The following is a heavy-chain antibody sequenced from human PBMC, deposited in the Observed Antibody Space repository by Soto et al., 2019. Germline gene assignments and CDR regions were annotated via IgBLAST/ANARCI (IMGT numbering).Heavy chain of an antibody. D-gene: IGHD4-17*01. J-gene: IGHJ4*02. CDR2: IYYDGGT. Sequence: PSETLALTCSFSDASIKIGNNFWSWIRQRPGKGPEWIAYIYYDGGTYYNPSLKSRVTLSVDTFRNQFSLKVTSVTAADTAIYFCARHDYRDYLDRFDYWGPGTMVTVSS. CDR1: DASIKIGNNF. CDR3: ARHDYRDYLDRFDY. V-gene: IGHV4-30-4*01.